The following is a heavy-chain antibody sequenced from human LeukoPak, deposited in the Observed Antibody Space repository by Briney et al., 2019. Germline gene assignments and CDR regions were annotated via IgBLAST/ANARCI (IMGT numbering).Heavy chain of an antibody. CDR3: ARDRGDPYSFDY. CDR1: GYTFTVYY. J-gene: IGHJ4*02. V-gene: IGHV1-2*02. Sequence: ASVKVSCKASGYTFTVYYMHWVRQASAQGLEYMGWINPNSGGTNYAQKFQGRVTMTRDTSITTAYMELSRLTSDDTAVYYCARDRGDPYSFDYWGQGTMVTVSS. D-gene: IGHD2-21*01. CDR2: INPNSGGT.